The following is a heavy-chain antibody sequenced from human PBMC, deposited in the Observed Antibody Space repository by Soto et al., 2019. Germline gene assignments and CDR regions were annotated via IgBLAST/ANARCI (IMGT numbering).Heavy chain of an antibody. V-gene: IGHV3-23*01. CDR3: AKSQSGSFFAAFDL. CDR2: IFGSGRTT. D-gene: IGHD1-26*01. Sequence: GGSLRLSCAASLFDFSSDVMNWVRQSPGKGLEWVASIFGSGRTTYYADSVKGRFNISRDNSKNTLYLQLNSLRVEDTALYYCAKSQSGSFFAAFDLWGQGTMVTVSS. CDR1: LFDFSSDV. J-gene: IGHJ3*01.